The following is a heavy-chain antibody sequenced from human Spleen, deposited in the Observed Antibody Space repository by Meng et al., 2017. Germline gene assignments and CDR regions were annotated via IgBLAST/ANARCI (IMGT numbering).Heavy chain of an antibody. CDR1: GFTVSSNY. V-gene: IGHV3-53*01. D-gene: IGHD1-1*01. CDR3: TNDRLNH. J-gene: IGHJ1*01. Sequence: GESLKISCAASGFTVSSNYMSWVRQAPGKGLEWVSVIYSGGSTYYADSVKGRFTISRDNAKNTVYLQMNSLRDEDTALYYCTNDRLNHWGQGALVTVSS. CDR2: IYSGGST.